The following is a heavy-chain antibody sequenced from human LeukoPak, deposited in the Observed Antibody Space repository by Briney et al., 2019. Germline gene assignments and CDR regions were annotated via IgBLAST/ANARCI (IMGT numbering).Heavy chain of an antibody. D-gene: IGHD2-2*01. CDR3: AKDWGYCSSTSCYGFDY. CDR1: GFTFSSYS. Sequence: GGSLRLSCAASGFTFSSYSMNWVRQAPGKGLEWVSSISSSSSYIYYADSVKGRFTISRDNAKNSLYLQMNSLRTEDTALYYCAKDWGYCSSTSCYGFDYWGQGTLVTVSS. CDR2: ISSSSSYI. V-gene: IGHV3-21*04. J-gene: IGHJ4*02.